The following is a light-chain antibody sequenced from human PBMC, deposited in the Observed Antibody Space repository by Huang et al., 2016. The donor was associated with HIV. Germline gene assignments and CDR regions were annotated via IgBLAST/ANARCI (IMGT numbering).Light chain of an antibody. CDR3: QQYYTTPVT. J-gene: IGKJ3*01. Sequence: DIVMTQSPASMAVSLGERATIDCKSSQTLLYSSNNKDYLAWYQQKPGQPPKLIFYLASTRESGVPDRFTGSGSGTDFTLTISSLQAEDVAVYYCQQYYTTPVTFGPGTKVEIK. V-gene: IGKV4-1*01. CDR1: QTLLYSSNNKDY. CDR2: LAS.